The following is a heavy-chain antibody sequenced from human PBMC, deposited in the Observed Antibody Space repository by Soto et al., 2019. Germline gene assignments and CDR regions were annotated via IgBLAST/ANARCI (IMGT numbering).Heavy chain of an antibody. CDR3: ATRSPAFDY. CDR1: GYTFTSYG. Sequence: QVQLVQSGPEVKKPGASVKVSCKTSGYTFTSYGISWVRQAPGQGLEWMGWITTDKGKTTYAQKFQGRVNMPTDKPTSTAYMELRSMRSDDTAVYYCATRSPAFDYWGQGTLVTVSS. V-gene: IGHV1-18*01. CDR2: ITTDKGKT. J-gene: IGHJ4*02.